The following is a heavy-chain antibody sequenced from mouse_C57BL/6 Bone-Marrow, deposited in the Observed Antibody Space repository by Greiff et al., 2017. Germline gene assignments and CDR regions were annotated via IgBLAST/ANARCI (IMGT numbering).Heavy chain of an antibody. Sequence: ESGPGLVKPSQSLSLTCSVTGYSITSGYYWNWIRQFPGNKLEWMGYISYDGSNNYNQSLKNRISITRDTSKNQFFLKLNSVTTEDTATYYCASNGDAMDYWGQGTSVTVSS. D-gene: IGHD1-1*01. CDR2: ISYDGSN. CDR3: ASNGDAMDY. CDR1: GYSITSGYY. V-gene: IGHV3-6*01. J-gene: IGHJ4*01.